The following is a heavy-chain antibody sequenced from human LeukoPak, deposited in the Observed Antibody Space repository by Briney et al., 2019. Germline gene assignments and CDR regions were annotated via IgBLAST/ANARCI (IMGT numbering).Heavy chain of an antibody. V-gene: IGHV4-39*07. CDR3: ARDTQSQIAVAGTYLDYYYMDV. Sequence: SETLSLTCTVSGGSISSSSYYWGWIRQPPGKGLEWIGSIYYSGSTYYNPSLKSRVTISVDTSKNQFSLKLSSVTAADTAVYYCARDTQSQIAVAGTYLDYYYMDVWGKGTTVTVSS. CDR1: GGSISSSSYY. J-gene: IGHJ6*03. D-gene: IGHD6-19*01. CDR2: IYYSGST.